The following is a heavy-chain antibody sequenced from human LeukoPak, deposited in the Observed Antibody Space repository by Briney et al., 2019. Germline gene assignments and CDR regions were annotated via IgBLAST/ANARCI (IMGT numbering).Heavy chain of an antibody. CDR2: INPSGSST. V-gene: IGHV1-46*01. J-gene: IGHJ4*02. D-gene: IGHD6-13*01. CDR1: GYTFTSYY. Sequence: GASVKVSCKASGYTFTSYYMHWVRQAPGQGLEWMGIINPSGSSTGYAQKLQGRVTMTTDTSTSTAYMELRSLRSDDTAVYYCARATLYSSSWYYFDYWGQGTLVTVSS. CDR3: ARATLYSSSWYYFDY.